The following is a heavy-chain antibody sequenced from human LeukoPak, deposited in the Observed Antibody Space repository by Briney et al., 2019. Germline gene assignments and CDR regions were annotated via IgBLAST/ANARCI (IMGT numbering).Heavy chain of an antibody. Sequence: GGSLRLSCAASGFTFSSYWMSWVRQAPGKGLEWVANIKQDGSEKYYVDSVKGRFTISRDNAKNSLYLQMNSLRAEGTAVYYCARESSYYYGSGSSNYFDYWGQGTLVTVSS. CDR2: IKQDGSEK. CDR3: ARESSYYYGSGSSNYFDY. CDR1: GFTFSSYW. V-gene: IGHV3-7*01. D-gene: IGHD3-10*01. J-gene: IGHJ4*02.